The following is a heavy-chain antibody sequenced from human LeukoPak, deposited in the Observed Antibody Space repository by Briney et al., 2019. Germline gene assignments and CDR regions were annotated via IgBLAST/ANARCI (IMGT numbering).Heavy chain of an antibody. V-gene: IGHV3-49*04. CDR1: GFTFSNAW. CDR2: IRSKAYGGTT. J-gene: IGHJ4*02. D-gene: IGHD3-22*01. Sequence: PGGSLRLSCAASGFTFSNAWMSWVRQAPGKGLEWVGFIRSKAYGGTTEYAASVKGRFTISRDDSKSIAYLQMNSLKTEDTAVYYCTRDREGYYYDSSGLGYWGQGTLVTVSS. CDR3: TRDREGYYYDSSGLGY.